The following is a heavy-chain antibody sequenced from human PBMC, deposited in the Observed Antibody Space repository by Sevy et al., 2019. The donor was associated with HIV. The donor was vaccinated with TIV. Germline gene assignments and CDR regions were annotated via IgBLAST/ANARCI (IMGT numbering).Heavy chain of an antibody. Sequence: GGSLRLSCAASVFTFSSYEMNWVRQAPGKGLEWVSYISSSGSTIYYADSVKGRFTISRDNAKNSLYLQMNSLRAEDTAVYYCARDQDYGDYVNWGQGTLVTVSS. CDR1: VFTFSSYE. CDR3: ARDQDYGDYVN. J-gene: IGHJ4*02. V-gene: IGHV3-48*03. D-gene: IGHD4-17*01. CDR2: ISSSGSTI.